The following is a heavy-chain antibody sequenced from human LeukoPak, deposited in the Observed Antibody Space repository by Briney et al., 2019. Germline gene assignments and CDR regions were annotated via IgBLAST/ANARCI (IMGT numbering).Heavy chain of an antibody. D-gene: IGHD3-22*01. CDR3: ARDHSSGYYLDY. Sequence: SETLSLTCTVSGGSISSYYWSWIRQPPGKGLEWIGYIYYSGSTNYNPSLKSRVTMSVDTSKNQFSLKLSSVTAADTAVYYCARDHSSGYYLDYWGQGTLVTVSS. CDR2: IYYSGST. CDR1: GGSISSYY. J-gene: IGHJ4*02. V-gene: IGHV4-59*12.